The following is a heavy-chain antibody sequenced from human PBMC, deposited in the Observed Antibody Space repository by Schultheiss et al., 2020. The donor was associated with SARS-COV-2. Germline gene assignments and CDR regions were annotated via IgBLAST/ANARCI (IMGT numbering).Heavy chain of an antibody. CDR2: INHSGST. J-gene: IGHJ4*02. V-gene: IGHV4-34*01. D-gene: IGHD3-10*01. CDR1: GGSFSGYY. Sequence: SQTLSLTCAVYGGSFSGYYWSWIRQPPGKGLEWIGEINHSGSTYYNPSLKSRVTISVDTSKNQFSLKLSSVTAADTAVYYCARDQLYYYGSGTIDYWGQGTLVTVSS. CDR3: ARDQLYYYGSGTIDY.